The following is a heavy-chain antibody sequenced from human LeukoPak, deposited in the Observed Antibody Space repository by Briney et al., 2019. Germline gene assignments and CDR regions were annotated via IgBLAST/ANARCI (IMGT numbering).Heavy chain of an antibody. CDR2: IHFSGDI. CDR3: ARGALLWSYYYYYMDV. J-gene: IGHJ6*03. CDR1: GGSVNSGNHY. D-gene: IGHD3-10*01. Sequence: SETLSLNCTVSGGSVNSGNHYWSWTRHHPGKGLEWIGFIHFSGDIYYNPSLKSRPTISVDTSKNQFSLKLSSVTAADTAVYYCARGALLWSYYYYYMDVWGKGTTVTVSS. V-gene: IGHV4-30-4*01.